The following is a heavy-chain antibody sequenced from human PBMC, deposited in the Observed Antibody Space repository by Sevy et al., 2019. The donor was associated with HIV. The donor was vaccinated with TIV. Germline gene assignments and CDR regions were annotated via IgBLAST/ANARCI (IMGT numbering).Heavy chain of an antibody. CDR2: IYYSGST. CDR3: ARESIGAVGDFDY. CDR1: GGSISNYF. Sequence: SETLSLTCTVSGGSISNYFWSWIRQPPGKGLEWIGYIYYSGSTNYNPSLKSRVTISVDTSKNQFSLKLSAMTAADTAVYYCARESIGAVGDFDYWGQGILVTVSS. D-gene: IGHD6-13*01. J-gene: IGHJ4*02. V-gene: IGHV4-59*01.